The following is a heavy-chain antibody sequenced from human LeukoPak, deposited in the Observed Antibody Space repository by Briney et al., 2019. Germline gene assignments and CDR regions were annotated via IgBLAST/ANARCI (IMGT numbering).Heavy chain of an antibody. CDR1: GYTFTSYG. J-gene: IGHJ4*02. D-gene: IGHD2-2*01. Sequence: ASVKVSCKASGYTFTSYGISWVRQAPGQGLELMGWISAYNGNTNYAQKLQGRVTMTTDTSTSTAYMELRSLRSDDTAVYYCASGYCSSTSCYPDYWGQGTLVTVSS. V-gene: IGHV1-18*01. CDR2: ISAYNGNT. CDR3: ASGYCSSTSCYPDY.